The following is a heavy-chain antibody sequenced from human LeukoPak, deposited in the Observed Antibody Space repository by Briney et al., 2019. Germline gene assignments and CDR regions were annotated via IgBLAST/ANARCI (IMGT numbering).Heavy chain of an antibody. CDR1: GFTFSSHW. D-gene: IGHD1-26*01. J-gene: IGHJ4*02. Sequence: GGSLRLSCAASGFTFSSHWMSWVRQAPGKGLERVANIKQDGSEKYYVDSVKGRFTISRDNAKNSLYLQMNSLRAEDTAVYYCARDPGGSYGAYFDYWGQGTLVTVSS. CDR2: IKQDGSEK. CDR3: ARDPGGSYGAYFDY. V-gene: IGHV3-7*05.